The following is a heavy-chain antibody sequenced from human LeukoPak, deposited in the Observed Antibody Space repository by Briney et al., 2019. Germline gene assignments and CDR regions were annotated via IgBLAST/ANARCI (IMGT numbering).Heavy chain of an antibody. V-gene: IGHV3-30*04. CDR2: ISFDGANK. J-gene: IGHJ4*02. D-gene: IGHD6-13*01. CDR1: GFTFSMSS. CDR3: ARGRAGIAAAGFDY. Sequence: GGSLRLSCAASGFTFSMSSMHWVRLAPGKGLEWLAGISFDGANKFSGDSVKGRFSISRDNSKNTLYLQMNSLGLDDTAVYFCARGRAGIAAAGFDYWGQGTLVTVSS.